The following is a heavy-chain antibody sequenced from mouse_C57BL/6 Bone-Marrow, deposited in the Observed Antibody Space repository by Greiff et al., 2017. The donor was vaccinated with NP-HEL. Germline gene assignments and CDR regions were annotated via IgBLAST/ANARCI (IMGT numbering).Heavy chain of an antibody. J-gene: IGHJ4*01. Sequence: QVQLKESGPGLVAPSQSLSITCTVSGFSLTSYGVHWVRQPPGKGLEWLVVIWSDGSTTYNSALKSRLSISKDNSKSQVFLKMNSLQTDDTAMYYCARHPGYEYDGYAMDYWGQGTSVTVSS. V-gene: IGHV2-6-1*01. CDR1: GFSLTSYG. CDR3: ARHPGYEYDGYAMDY. D-gene: IGHD2-4*01. CDR2: IWSDGST.